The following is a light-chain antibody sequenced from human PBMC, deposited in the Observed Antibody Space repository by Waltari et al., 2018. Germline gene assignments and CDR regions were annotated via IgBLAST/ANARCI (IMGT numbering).Light chain of an antibody. CDR1: SSDIGAYDS. CDR2: HVT. J-gene: IGLJ2*01. Sequence: QSALTPPVSVSGSLGQSITISCTGSSSDIGAYDSVSWYQQHPGRAPTLMIFHVTERPSGISNRFSGSKSGNTASLTISGLQTEDEADYYCSSYTTSGTLVFGGGTKLTIL. V-gene: IGLV2-14*03. CDR3: SSYTTSGTLV.